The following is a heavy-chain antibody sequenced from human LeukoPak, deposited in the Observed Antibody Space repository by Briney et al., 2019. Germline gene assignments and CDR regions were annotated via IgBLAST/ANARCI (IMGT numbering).Heavy chain of an antibody. V-gene: IGHV3-66*01. D-gene: IGHD4-17*01. CDR2: IYSGGST. CDR1: GFTVGSNY. CDR3: ARDERLRTDAFDI. Sequence: GGSLRLSCAASGFTVGSNYMSWVRQAPGKGLEWVSVIYSGGSTYYADSVKGRFTITRDNSKNTLYLQMNSLRAEDTAVYYCARDERLRTDAFDIWGQGTMVTVSS. J-gene: IGHJ3*02.